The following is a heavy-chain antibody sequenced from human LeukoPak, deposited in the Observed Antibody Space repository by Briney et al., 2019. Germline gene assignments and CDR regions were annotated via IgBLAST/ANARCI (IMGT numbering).Heavy chain of an antibody. CDR2: INPDSGGA. Sequence: ASVTVSCKASGYISTGNYMHWVRQAPGQGLEWMGWINPDSGGANFAQKFQGRVTMTRDSSISTAYMELSRLRSDDTAVYYCGRDFHDSLDYWGQGTLVTVSS. CDR3: GRDFHDSLDY. J-gene: IGHJ4*02. CDR1: GYISTGNY. V-gene: IGHV1-2*02.